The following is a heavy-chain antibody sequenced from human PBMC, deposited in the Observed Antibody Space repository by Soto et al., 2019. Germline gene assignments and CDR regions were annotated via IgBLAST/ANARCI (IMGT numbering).Heavy chain of an antibody. V-gene: IGHV5-51*03. Sequence: EVQLEQSGAEVKEPGVSLKISCKGSGYTFTSYWIGWVRQMPGKGLEWMGSIYPGDSETTYSPSFQGQVTVSVDRSISTAYLQRSRLKASDSAVNYCARPTSIILAPTHDAFNIWGQGTMVTVSS. J-gene: IGHJ3*02. CDR2: IYPGDSET. CDR1: GYTFTSYW. D-gene: IGHD5-12*01. CDR3: ARPTSIILAPTHDAFNI.